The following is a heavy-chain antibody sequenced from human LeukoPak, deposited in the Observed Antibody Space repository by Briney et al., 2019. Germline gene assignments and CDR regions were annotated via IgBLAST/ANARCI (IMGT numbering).Heavy chain of an antibody. CDR1: GFTFSSYA. D-gene: IGHD2-2*02. J-gene: IGHJ4*02. Sequence: PGGSLRLSCAASGFTFSSYAMSWVRQAPGKGLERVSAISGSGGSTYYADSVKGRFTISRDNSKNTLYLQMNSLRAEDTAVYYCAKGRKRYCSSTSCYTPDYWGQGTLVTVSS. CDR3: AKGRKRYCSSTSCYTPDY. CDR2: ISGSGGST. V-gene: IGHV3-23*01.